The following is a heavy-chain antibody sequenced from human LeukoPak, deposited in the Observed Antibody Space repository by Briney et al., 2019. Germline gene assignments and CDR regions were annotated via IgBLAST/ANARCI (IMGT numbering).Heavy chain of an antibody. D-gene: IGHD2-2*01. CDR2: INPLDSES. J-gene: IGHJ3*02. CDR3: VRRAVVPAAEGAFDI. CDR1: GYGFTNNW. V-gene: IGHV5-51*01. Sequence: GESLKISCQASGYGFTNNWIGWVRHMPGKGLEWMGIINPLDSESRYSPSFQGQVTISAEKSISTAYLQWSSLKASDTAMYYCVRRAVVPAAEGAFDIWGQGTMVTVSS.